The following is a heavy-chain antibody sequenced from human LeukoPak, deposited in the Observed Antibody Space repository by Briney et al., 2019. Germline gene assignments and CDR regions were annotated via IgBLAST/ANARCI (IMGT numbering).Heavy chain of an antibody. V-gene: IGHV1-69*13. CDR2: IIPIFGTA. Sequence: SVKVSCKASGGTFSSYAISWVRQAPGQGLEWMGGIIPIFGTANYAQKFQGRVTITADESTSTAYMELSSLRSEDTAVYYCARDESTAVGGVLIRYWGQGTLVTVSS. D-gene: IGHD3-3*01. CDR1: GGTFSSYA. J-gene: IGHJ4*02. CDR3: ARDESTAVGGVLIRY.